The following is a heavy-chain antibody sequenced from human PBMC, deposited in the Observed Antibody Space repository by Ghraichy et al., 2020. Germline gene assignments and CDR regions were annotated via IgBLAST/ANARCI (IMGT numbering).Heavy chain of an antibody. CDR2: ISGSGGST. CDR1: GFTFSSYA. Sequence: GSLRLSCAASGFTFSSYAMSWVRQAPGKGLEWVSAISGSGGSTYYADSVKGRFTISRDNSKNTLYLQMNSLRAEDTAVYYCAKEGYYDSSGYSYFDYWGQGTLVTVSS. CDR3: AKEGYYDSSGYSYFDY. V-gene: IGHV3-23*01. D-gene: IGHD3-22*01. J-gene: IGHJ4*02.